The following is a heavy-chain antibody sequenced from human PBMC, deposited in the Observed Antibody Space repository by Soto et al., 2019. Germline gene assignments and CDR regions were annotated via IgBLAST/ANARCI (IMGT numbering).Heavy chain of an antibody. J-gene: IGHJ4*02. CDR2: IIPIFGTA. CDR3: ARPAYYYDSSGYYREGNFDY. D-gene: IGHD3-22*01. V-gene: IGHV1-69*13. CDR1: GGTFSSYA. Sequence: ASVKVSCKASGGTFSSYAISWVRQAPGQGLEWMGGIIPIFGTADYAQKFQGRVTISADESTSTAYMELSSLRSEDTAVYYCARPAYYYDSSGYYREGNFDYWGQGTLVTVSS.